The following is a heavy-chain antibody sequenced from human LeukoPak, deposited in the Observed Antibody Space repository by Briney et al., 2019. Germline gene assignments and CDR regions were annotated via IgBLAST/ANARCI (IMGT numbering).Heavy chain of an antibody. CDR2: FDPEDGET. J-gene: IGHJ6*03. CDR1: GGTFSSYA. V-gene: IGHV1-24*01. Sequence: ASVKVSCKASGGTFSSYAISWVRQAPGKGLEWMGGFDPEDGETIYAQKFQGRVTMTEDTSTDTAYMELSSLRSEDTAVYYCARDSFDGIAAGDMDVWGKGTTVTVSS. D-gene: IGHD6-13*01. CDR3: ARDSFDGIAAGDMDV.